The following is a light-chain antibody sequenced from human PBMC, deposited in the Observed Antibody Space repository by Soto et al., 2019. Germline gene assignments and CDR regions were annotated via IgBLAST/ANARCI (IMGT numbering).Light chain of an antibody. Sequence: DIQMTQSPSSLSASVGDRVTITCRASQSISRYLNWYQQKPGKAPKLLIYAASSLLGGVPSRFSGSGSGTDFTLTISSLQPEDFATYYCQQSYSTLTWTFGQGTKVDI. CDR2: AAS. J-gene: IGKJ1*01. CDR3: QQSYSTLTWT. V-gene: IGKV1-39*01. CDR1: QSISRY.